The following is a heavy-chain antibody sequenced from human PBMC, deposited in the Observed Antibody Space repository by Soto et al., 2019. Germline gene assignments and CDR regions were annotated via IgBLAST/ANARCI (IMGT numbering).Heavy chain of an antibody. CDR2: IWYDGSNK. CDR3: ARDQPNEGLDFWSGYYSNVKPNYYYGMDV. Sequence: GGSLRLSCAASGFTFSSYGMHWVRQAPGKGLEWVAVIWYDGSNKYYADSVKGRFTISRDNSKNTLYLQMNSLRAEDTAVYYCARDQPNEGLDFWSGYYSNVKPNYYYGMDVWGQGTTVTVSS. J-gene: IGHJ6*02. V-gene: IGHV3-33*01. CDR1: GFTFSSYG. D-gene: IGHD3-3*01.